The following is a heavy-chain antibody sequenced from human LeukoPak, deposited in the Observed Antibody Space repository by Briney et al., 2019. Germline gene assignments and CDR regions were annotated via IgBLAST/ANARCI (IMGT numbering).Heavy chain of an antibody. J-gene: IGHJ4*02. CDR3: ARQDVIVVAPAD. V-gene: IGHV4-38-2*02. CDR2: IYHSGST. Sequence: SETLSLTCTVSGYSISSGYYWGWIRQPPGKGLEWIGSIYHSGSTYYNPSLKSRVTISVDTSKNQFSLKLSSVTAADTAVYYCARQDVIVVAPADWGQGTLVTVSS. CDR1: GYSISSGYY. D-gene: IGHD3-22*01.